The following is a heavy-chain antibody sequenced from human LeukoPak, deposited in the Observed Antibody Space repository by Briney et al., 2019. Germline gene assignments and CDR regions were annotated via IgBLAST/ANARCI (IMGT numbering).Heavy chain of an antibody. CDR2: INPNSGGT. D-gene: IGHD6-13*01. CDR1: GYTFTGYY. Sequence: ASVKVSCKASGYTFTGYYMHWVRQAPGQGLEWMGWINPNSGGTNYAQKFQGRVTMTRDTSISTAYMELSRLRSDDTAVYYCARGAYKTYSSSWLSYWGQGTLVTVSS. J-gene: IGHJ4*02. V-gene: IGHV1-2*02. CDR3: ARGAYKTYSSSWLSY.